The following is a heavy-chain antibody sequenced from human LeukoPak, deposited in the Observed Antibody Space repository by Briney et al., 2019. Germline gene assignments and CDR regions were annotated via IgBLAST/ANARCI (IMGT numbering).Heavy chain of an antibody. Sequence: GGSLRLSCAASGFTVSSNYLSWVRQAPGRGLEWVSVIYSGGSTYYADSVKGRFTISRDNSKNTLHLQMNSLRAEDTAVYYCARDDATVSDYWGQGTLVTVSS. CDR3: ARDDATVSDY. CDR2: IYSGGST. D-gene: IGHD4-11*01. V-gene: IGHV3-53*01. J-gene: IGHJ4*02. CDR1: GFTVSSNY.